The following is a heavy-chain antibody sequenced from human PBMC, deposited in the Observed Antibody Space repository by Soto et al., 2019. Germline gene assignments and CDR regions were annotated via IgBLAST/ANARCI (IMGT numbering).Heavy chain of an antibody. J-gene: IGHJ4*02. CDR3: VRNLASGGTYYFDY. CDR1: GFTFSDHY. CDR2: VRNKANSYTT. V-gene: IGHV3-72*01. Sequence: EVQLVESGGGLVEPGGSLRLSCAASGFTFSDHYMDWVRQAPGKGLEWIGRVRNKANSYTTEYAESVRGRFTVSRDDSKNSLYLQMNSLKTEDTAMYYCVRNLASGGTYYFDYWGQGTLVTVSS. D-gene: IGHD2-15*01.